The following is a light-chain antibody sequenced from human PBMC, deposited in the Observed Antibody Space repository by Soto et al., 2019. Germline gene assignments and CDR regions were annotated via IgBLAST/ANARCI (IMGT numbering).Light chain of an antibody. CDR3: QQANTFPYT. CDR2: AAS. Sequence: DIQVTQSPSSVSASVGDRVTITCRASQRIDSWLAWYQQRSGKAPKLLIYAASSLQSGVPARFSGSASGTDFTLTISSLQPEDSATYYCQQANTFPYTFGQGTKVEIK. CDR1: QRIDSW. J-gene: IGKJ2*01. V-gene: IGKV1D-12*01.